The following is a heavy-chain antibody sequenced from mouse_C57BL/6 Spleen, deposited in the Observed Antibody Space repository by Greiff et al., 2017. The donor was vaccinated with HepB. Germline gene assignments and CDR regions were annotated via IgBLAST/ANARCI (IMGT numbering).Heavy chain of an antibody. Sequence: EVKLVESGGGLVQPGGSMKLSCVASGFTFSNYWMNWVRQSPEKGLEWVAQIRLKSDNYATHYAESVKGRFTISRDDSKSSVYLQMNNLSAEDTGIYYCTGAAQAFDYWGQGTTLTVSS. D-gene: IGHD3-2*02. V-gene: IGHV6-3*01. J-gene: IGHJ2*01. CDR3: TGAAQAFDY. CDR2: IRLKSDNYAT. CDR1: GFTFSNYW.